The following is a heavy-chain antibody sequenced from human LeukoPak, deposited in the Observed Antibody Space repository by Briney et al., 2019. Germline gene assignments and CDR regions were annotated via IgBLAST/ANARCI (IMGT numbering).Heavy chain of an antibody. D-gene: IGHD3-3*01. Sequence: GGSLRLSCTSSGFTFGDYAMSWLRQAPGKGLEWVSFIRSKAFRETADYAASVKGRFTISRDDSESIAYLQMNSLKTEDSAVYYCTRGSDTVFGVARDGFDYWGQGTLVTVSS. V-gene: IGHV3-49*03. CDR1: GFTFGDYA. CDR3: TRGSDTVFGVARDGFDY. CDR2: IRSKAFRETA. J-gene: IGHJ4*02.